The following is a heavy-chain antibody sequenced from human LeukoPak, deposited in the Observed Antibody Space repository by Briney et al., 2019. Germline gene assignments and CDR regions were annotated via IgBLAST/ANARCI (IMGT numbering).Heavy chain of an antibody. V-gene: IGHV3-23*01. J-gene: IGHJ4*02. CDR1: GFTFSSYG. CDR2: ISGSGGST. D-gene: IGHD3-9*01. CDR3: AKRATYYDILTGYDIYYFDY. Sequence: GGSLRLSCAASGFTFSSYGMHWVRQAPGKGLEWVSAISGSGGSTYYADSVKGRFTISRDNSKNTLYLQMNSLRAEDTAVYYCAKRATYYDILTGYDIYYFDYWGQGTLVTVSS.